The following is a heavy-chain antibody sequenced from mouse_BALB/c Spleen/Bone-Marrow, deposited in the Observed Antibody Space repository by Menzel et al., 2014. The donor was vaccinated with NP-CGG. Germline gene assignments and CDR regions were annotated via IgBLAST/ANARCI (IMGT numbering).Heavy chain of an antibody. J-gene: IGHJ3*01. CDR1: GYAFSSSW. CDR2: IYPGDGDT. D-gene: IGHD4-1*01. V-gene: IGHV1-82*01. CDR3: SRGRDWDAWFAY. Sequence: QVTLKESGPELVKPGASVKISCKASGYAFSSSWMNWVKQRPGQGLEWIGRIYPGDGDTNYNGKFKGKATLTADKSSCTAYMQLSCLTSVDSAVYFGSRGRDWDAWFAYWGQGTLVTVSA.